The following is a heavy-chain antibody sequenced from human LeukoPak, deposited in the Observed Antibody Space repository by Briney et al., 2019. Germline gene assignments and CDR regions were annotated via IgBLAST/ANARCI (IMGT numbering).Heavy chain of an antibody. V-gene: IGHV3-21*06. D-gene: IGHD2-21*01. CDR1: GFTFSSYA. CDR2: ISSSSNYS. CDR3: VRHRLVVVPAAKSYYYYGLDV. J-gene: IGHJ6*02. Sequence: GGSLRLSCAASGFTFSSYAMSWVRQAPGKGLEWVSSISSSSNYSYYADSMKGRIAISRDNAHNSLYLQINNLTAEDTALYYCVRHRLVVVPAAKSYYYYGLDVWGQGTTVTVSS.